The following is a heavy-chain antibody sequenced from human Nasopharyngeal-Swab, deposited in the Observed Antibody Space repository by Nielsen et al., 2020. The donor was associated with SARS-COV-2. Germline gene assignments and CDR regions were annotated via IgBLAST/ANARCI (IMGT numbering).Heavy chain of an antibody. CDR2: IYYSGST. CDR1: GGSISSSSYY. J-gene: IGHJ4*02. CDR3: ARLQGYSYFDY. V-gene: IGHV4-61*05. Sequence: SETLSLTCTVSGGSISSSSYYWGWIRQPPGKGLEWIGYIYYSGSTNYNPSLKSRVTISVDTSKNQFSLKLSSVTAADTAVYYCARLQGYSYFDYWGQGTLVTVSS. D-gene: IGHD5-18*01.